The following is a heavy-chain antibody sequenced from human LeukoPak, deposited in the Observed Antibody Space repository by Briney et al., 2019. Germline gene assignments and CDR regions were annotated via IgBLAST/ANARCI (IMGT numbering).Heavy chain of an antibody. V-gene: IGHV3-30*18. CDR2: ISYDGSNK. CDR3: AKPSGWYLYYFDY. D-gene: IGHD6-19*01. J-gene: IGHJ4*02. Sequence: GGSLRLSCAASGFTFSSYGMHWVRQAPGKGLEWVAVISYDGSNKYHADSVKGRFTISRDNSKNTLYLQMNSLRAEDTAVYYCAKPSGWYLYYFDYWGQGTLVTVSS. CDR1: GFTFSSYG.